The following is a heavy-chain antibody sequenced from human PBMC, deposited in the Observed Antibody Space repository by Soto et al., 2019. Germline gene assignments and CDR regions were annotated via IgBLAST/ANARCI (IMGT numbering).Heavy chain of an antibody. V-gene: IGHV3-23*01. Sequence: GGSLRLSCAASGFTFSSYAMSWVRQAPGKGLEWVSAISGSGGSTYYADSVKGRFTISRDNSKNTLYLQMNSLRAEDTAVYYCAKWEVLDYGDYGDYFDYWGQGTLVTVSS. CDR1: GFTFSSYA. CDR2: ISGSGGST. J-gene: IGHJ4*02. D-gene: IGHD4-17*01. CDR3: AKWEVLDYGDYGDYFDY.